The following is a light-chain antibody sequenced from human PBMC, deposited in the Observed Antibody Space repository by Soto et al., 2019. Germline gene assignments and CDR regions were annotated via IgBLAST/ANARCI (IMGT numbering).Light chain of an antibody. CDR3: QQYYGPPFT. J-gene: IGKJ4*01. CDR2: WAS. CDR1: QRVLYSSNNKNY. Sequence: DIVMTQSPDSLAVSLGERATINCKSSQRVLYSSNNKNYLAWYQQKPGQPPKLLIYWASTRESGVPDRFSGSGSETDFTLTISSLQAEDVAVYYCQQYYGPPFTFGGGTKVEIK. V-gene: IGKV4-1*01.